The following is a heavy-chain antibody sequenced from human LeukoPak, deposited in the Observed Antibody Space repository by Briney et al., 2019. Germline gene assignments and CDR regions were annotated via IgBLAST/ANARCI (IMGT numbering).Heavy chain of an antibody. CDR1: GGSISSSSYY. V-gene: IGHV4-39*01. D-gene: IGHD4-17*01. CDR2: NYYSGST. Sequence: PSETLSLTCTVSGGSISSSSYYWGWIRQPPGKGLEWIGSNYYSGSTYYNPSLKSRVTISVDTSKNQFSLKLSSVTAADTAVYYCANDYGDENWFDPWGQGTLVTVSS. J-gene: IGHJ5*02. CDR3: ANDYGDENWFDP.